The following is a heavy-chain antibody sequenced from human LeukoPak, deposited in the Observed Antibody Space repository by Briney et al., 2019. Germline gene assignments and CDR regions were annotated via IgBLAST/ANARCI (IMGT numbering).Heavy chain of an antibody. Sequence: HKDYADSVKGRFTISRDNAKNSLYLQMNSLRAEDTAVYYCARGPEQGFPDAFDIWGQGTMVTVSS. CDR3: ARGPEQGFPDAFDI. CDR2: HK. D-gene: IGHD2-15*01. J-gene: IGHJ3*02. V-gene: IGHV3-11*06.